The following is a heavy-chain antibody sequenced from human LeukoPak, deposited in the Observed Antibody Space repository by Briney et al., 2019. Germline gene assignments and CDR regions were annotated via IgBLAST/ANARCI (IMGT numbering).Heavy chain of an antibody. D-gene: IGHD2-8*01. CDR1: GFTFSSYE. J-gene: IGHJ6*02. CDR3: ARWGLMTPLPDYYYYYGMDV. Sequence: PGGSLRLSCAASGFTFSSYEMNWDRQAPGKGLEWVSYISSSGSTIYYADSVKGRFTISRDNAKNSLYLQMNSLRAEDTAVYYCARWGLMTPLPDYYYYYGMDVWGQGTTVTVSS. CDR2: ISSSGSTI. V-gene: IGHV3-48*03.